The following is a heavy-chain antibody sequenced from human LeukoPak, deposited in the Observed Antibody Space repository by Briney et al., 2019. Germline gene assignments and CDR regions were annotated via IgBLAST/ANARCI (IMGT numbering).Heavy chain of an antibody. CDR2: ISYDGSNK. Sequence: PGRSLRLSCAASGLTFSSSGMHWVRLAPGKGLEWVAVISYDGSNKYYADSVKGRFTISRDNSKNTLYLQMNSLRAEDTAVYYCARGPDCTNGVCYRDAFDIWGQGTMVTVSS. D-gene: IGHD2-8*01. CDR1: GLTFSSSG. V-gene: IGHV3-30*03. CDR3: ARGPDCTNGVCYRDAFDI. J-gene: IGHJ3*02.